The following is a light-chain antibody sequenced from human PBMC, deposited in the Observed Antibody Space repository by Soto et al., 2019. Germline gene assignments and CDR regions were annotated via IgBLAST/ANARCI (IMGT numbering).Light chain of an antibody. Sequence: QSALTQPAPVSGSPGQSITISCTGTSSDVGSYNLVSWYQQHPGKAPKLMIYEGSKRPSGVSNRFSGSKSGNTASLTISGLQAEDEADYYCCSYAGSPYVFGTGTKVTV. CDR3: CSYAGSPYV. V-gene: IGLV2-23*01. CDR1: SSDVGSYNL. J-gene: IGLJ1*01. CDR2: EGS.